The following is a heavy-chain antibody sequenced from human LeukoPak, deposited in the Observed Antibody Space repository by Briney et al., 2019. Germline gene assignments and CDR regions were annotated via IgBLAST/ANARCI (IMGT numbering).Heavy chain of an antibody. CDR3: ARGGGLDV. J-gene: IGHJ6*02. CDR1: GFTFSNYS. CDR2: ITSSSSTI. V-gene: IGHV3-48*01. D-gene: IGHD3-16*01. Sequence: PGGSLRLSCAASGFTFSNYSMNWVRQAPGKGLEWVSFITSSSSTIYYADSVKGRFAISRDNAKNSLYLQMSNLRAEDTAVYFCARGGGLDVWGQGATVTVSS.